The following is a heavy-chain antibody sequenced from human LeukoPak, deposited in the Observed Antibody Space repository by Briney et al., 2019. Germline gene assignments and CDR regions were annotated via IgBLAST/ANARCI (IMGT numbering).Heavy chain of an antibody. CDR2: IKQDRSQQ. CDR1: GFTFGSYW. V-gene: IGHV3-7*01. CDR3: AREDPGGFWYYYYYMDV. D-gene: IGHD3-16*01. J-gene: IGHJ6*03. Sequence: GGSLRLSCVASGFTFGSYWMSWVRQAPGKGLEWVANIKQDRSQQYYVDSVKGRFTISKDYARNSVYLQMNSLRAEDTAVYYCAREDPGGFWYYYYYMDVWGKGTTVTVSS.